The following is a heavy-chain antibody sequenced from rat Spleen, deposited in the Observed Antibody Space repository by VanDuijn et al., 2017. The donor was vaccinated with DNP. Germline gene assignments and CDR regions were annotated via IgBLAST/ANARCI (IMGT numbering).Heavy chain of an antibody. CDR2: IRTNGIT. CDR3: ASTLVNYGTYGYYAMDA. CDR1: GFSLTSYH. J-gene: IGHJ4*01. Sequence: QVQLKESGPGLVQPSQTLSLTCTVSGFSLTSYHVHWVRQPPGKGLEWMGRIRTNGITDYNAALKSRLSISRDTSKSQVFLKMNSLQTEDTATYYCASTLVNYGTYGYYAMDAWGQGTSVTVSS. D-gene: IGHD1-3*01. V-gene: IGHV2-1*01.